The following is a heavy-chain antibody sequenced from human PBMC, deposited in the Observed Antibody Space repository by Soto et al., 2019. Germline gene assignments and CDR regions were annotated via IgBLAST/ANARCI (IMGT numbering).Heavy chain of an antibody. D-gene: IGHD3-16*01. Sequence: ASVKVSCKASGYTFTSYAMHWVRQAPGQRLEWMGWINAGNGNTKYSQKFQGRVTITRDTSASTAYMELSNLRSEDTAVYYCARGEFLSYDDYWGQGTLVTVSS. CDR2: INAGNGNT. J-gene: IGHJ4*02. CDR1: GYTFTSYA. V-gene: IGHV1-3*01. CDR3: ARGEFLSYDDY.